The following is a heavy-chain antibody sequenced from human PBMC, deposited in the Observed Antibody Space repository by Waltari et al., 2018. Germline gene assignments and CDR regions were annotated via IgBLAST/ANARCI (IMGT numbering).Heavy chain of an antibody. CDR2: IYSGGST. CDR1: GFTVSSNY. D-gene: IGHD3-16*02. Sequence: EVQLVESGGGLIQPGGSLRLSCAASGFTVSSNYMSWVRQAPGKGLEWVSVIYSGGSTYYADSVKGRFTISRYNSKNTLYLQMNSLRAEDTALYYCARSSIVTAAAFDIWGQGTMVIVSS. J-gene: IGHJ3*02. CDR3: ARSSIVTAAAFDI. V-gene: IGHV3-53*01.